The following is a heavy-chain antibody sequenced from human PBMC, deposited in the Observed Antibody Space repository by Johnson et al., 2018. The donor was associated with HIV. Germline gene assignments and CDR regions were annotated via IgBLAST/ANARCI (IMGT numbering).Heavy chain of an antibody. V-gene: IGHV3-30*03. J-gene: IGHJ3*02. Sequence: QVQLVESGGGVVQPGRSLRLSCAASGFTFSSYGMHWVRQAPGKGLEWVAVISYDGNKTYSADSVKGRLTISRDNAKNSLYLQMNSLRAEDTAVYYCARGGDDAFDIWGQGTMVTVSS. CDR2: ISYDGNKT. CDR1: GFTFSSYG. CDR3: ARGGDDAFDI. D-gene: IGHD7-27*01.